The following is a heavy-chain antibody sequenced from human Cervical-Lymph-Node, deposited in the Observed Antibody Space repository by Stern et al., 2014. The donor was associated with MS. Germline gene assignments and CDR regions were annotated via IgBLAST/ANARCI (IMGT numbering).Heavy chain of an antibody. Sequence: VQLQESGPGLVKPSQTLSLTCTVSGGSISSGSHYWSWIRQPAGKGLEWVGRIYSTGRVDYNPSFQGRVTMSVDTSKDQFSLELRSVTAADTAMYYCAREWIYEVSWFDSWGQGSLVIVSS. D-gene: IGHD5/OR15-5a*01. J-gene: IGHJ5*01. CDR3: AREWIYEVSWFDS. CDR2: IYSTGRV. V-gene: IGHV4-61*02. CDR1: GGSISSGSHY.